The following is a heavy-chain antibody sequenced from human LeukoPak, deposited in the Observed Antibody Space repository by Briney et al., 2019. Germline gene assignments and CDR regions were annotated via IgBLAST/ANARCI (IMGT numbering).Heavy chain of an antibody. D-gene: IGHD4/OR15-4a*01. Sequence: ASVQDSRKASGYTFTSYLLSSVRPAPGQGLEGMGWISAYNGNTNYAQKLQGRVTMTTDTSTSTAYMELRSLRSDDTAVYYCARKGAGLDYWGQGTLVTVSS. J-gene: IGHJ4*02. V-gene: IGHV1-18*01. CDR3: ARKGAGLDY. CDR1: GYTFTSYL. CDR2: ISAYNGNT.